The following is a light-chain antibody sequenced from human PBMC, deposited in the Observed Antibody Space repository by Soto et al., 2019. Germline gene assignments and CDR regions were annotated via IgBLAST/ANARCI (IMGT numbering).Light chain of an antibody. J-gene: IGLJ1*01. Sequence: QSVLTQPASVSGSPGQSITISCTGTSSVVGGYNSVSWYQQHPGKAPKLVIYDVGNRPSGVSDRFSGSKSGNTASLTISGLQADDEAEYYCSSYTSSSTYVFGAGTKVTVL. CDR3: SSYTSSSTYV. CDR2: DVG. V-gene: IGLV2-14*01. CDR1: SSVVGGYNS.